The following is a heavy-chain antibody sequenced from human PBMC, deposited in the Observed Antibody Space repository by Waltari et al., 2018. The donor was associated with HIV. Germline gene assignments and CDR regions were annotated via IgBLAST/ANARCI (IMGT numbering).Heavy chain of an antibody. D-gene: IGHD3-10*01. CDR2: LCPDGNTR. J-gene: IGHJ4*02. CDR3: ARQGNTGTYFGGHR. Sequence: QVHLVESGGTVVQPGKSLRLYCVTEGLTLTDYARSWFRQTPGAGLRWGAILCPDGNTRFYAPFVRGRFSISRDNTKKTVFLQMRALRADDTGVYFCARQGNTGTYFGGHRWGRGT. V-gene: IGHV3-33*01. CDR1: GLTLTDYA.